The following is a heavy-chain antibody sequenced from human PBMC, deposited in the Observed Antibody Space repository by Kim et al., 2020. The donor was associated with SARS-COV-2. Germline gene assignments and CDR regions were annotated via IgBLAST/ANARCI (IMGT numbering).Heavy chain of an antibody. J-gene: IGHJ3*02. D-gene: IGHD2-8*02. V-gene: IGHV1-46*01. CDR1: GYTFTSYY. CDR2: INPSGDST. CDR3: AGDAPLILRGPHAFDS. Sequence: ASVKVSCKASGYTFTSYYMHWVRQAPGQGLEWMGIINPSGDSTRYAQNFQGRVTMTMDTSTNTVYMELSSLRSENTAVYYCAGDAPLILRGPHAFDSWGQGAMVTVSP.